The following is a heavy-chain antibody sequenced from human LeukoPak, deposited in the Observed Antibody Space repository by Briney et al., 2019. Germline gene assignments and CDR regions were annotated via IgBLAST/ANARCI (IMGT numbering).Heavy chain of an antibody. J-gene: IGHJ3*02. CDR2: IYPGDSDT. CDR3: ARPGHAFDI. CDR1: GYSFTSYW. V-gene: IGHV5-51*03. Sequence: KPGESLKISRRGSGYSFTSYWIRWVRQLPGNGLEWMGIIYPGDSDTRYSPSFQGQVTISADKSTSTAYLQWSSLKASDTAMYYCARPGHAFDIWGEGTMVTVSS.